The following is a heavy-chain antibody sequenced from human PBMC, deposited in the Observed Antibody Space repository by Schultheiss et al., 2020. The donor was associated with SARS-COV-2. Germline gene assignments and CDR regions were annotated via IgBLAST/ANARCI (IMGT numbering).Heavy chain of an antibody. CDR3: AKDLVTIFGVAS. CDR2: ISYDGSNK. Sequence: GGSLRLSCAASGFTFSSYAMSWVRQAPGKGLEWVAVISYDGSNKYYADSVKGRFTISRDNSKNTLYLQMNSLRAEDTAVYYCAKDLVTIFGVASWGQGTMVTVSS. J-gene: IGHJ3*01. D-gene: IGHD3-3*01. CDR1: GFTFSSYA. V-gene: IGHV3-30-3*01.